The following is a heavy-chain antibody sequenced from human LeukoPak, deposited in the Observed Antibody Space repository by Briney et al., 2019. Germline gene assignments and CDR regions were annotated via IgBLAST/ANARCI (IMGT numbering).Heavy chain of an antibody. J-gene: IGHJ3*02. CDR1: GFTVSSYG. Sequence: GRSLRLSCAASGFTVSSYGMHWVRQAPGKGLEWVAVIWYDGSNKYYADSVKGRFTVSRDNSKNTLDLQMSSLRAEDTAVYYCAREQYGSDDALDIWGQGTLVTVSS. CDR3: AREQYGSDDALDI. D-gene: IGHD3-10*01. V-gene: IGHV3-33*01. CDR2: IWYDGSNK.